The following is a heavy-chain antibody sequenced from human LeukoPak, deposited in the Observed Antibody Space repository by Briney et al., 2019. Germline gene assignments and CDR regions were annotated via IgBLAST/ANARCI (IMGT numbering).Heavy chain of an antibody. D-gene: IGHD3-22*01. CDR2: ISAYNGNT. V-gene: IGHV1-18*01. Sequence: ASVKVSCKASGYTFTSYGISWVPQAPGQRLEWMGWISAYNGNTHYTPKLQGRVTMTTDTSTSTAYLELRSLRSDDTAVYYCARLVSTYYYDSSGYYGPNYYYYMDVWGKGTTVTVSS. CDR3: ARLVSTYYYDSSGYYGPNYYYYMDV. J-gene: IGHJ6*03. CDR1: GYTFTSYG.